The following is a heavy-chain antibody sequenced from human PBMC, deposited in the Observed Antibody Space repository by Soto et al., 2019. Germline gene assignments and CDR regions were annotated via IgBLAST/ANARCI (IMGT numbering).Heavy chain of an antibody. CDR1: GFTFSSYW. J-gene: IGHJ5*02. D-gene: IGHD1-26*01. CDR2: IKEDGSEK. CDR3: ARDFGGP. V-gene: IGHV3-7*05. Sequence: PGGSLRLSCTASGFTFSSYWMNWVRQAPGKGLEWVGNIKEDGSEKFYVDSVKGRFTISRDNAKNSLYLDMNSLRVEDTAIYFCARDFGGPWGQGTVVTVSS.